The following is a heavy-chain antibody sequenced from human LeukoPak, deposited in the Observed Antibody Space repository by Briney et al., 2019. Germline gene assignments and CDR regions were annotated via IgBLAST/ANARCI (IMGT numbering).Heavy chain of an antibody. CDR1: GLTFSRYA. V-gene: IGHV3-30*02. CDR3: ATDRGDGYPTHFDY. D-gene: IGHD5-24*01. Sequence: GGSLRLSCAASGLTFSRYAMHWVRQAPGKGLEWVAFIRYDGSNKYYADSVKGRFTISRDNSKNTLYLQMNSLRPEDTAVYYCATDRGDGYPTHFDYWGQGTLVTVSS. J-gene: IGHJ4*02. CDR2: IRYDGSNK.